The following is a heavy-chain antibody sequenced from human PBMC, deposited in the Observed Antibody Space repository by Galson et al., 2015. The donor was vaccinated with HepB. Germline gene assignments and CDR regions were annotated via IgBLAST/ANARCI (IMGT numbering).Heavy chain of an antibody. J-gene: IGHJ3*02. CDR1: GFTFSSYW. D-gene: IGHD3-10*01. V-gene: IGHV3-7*03. CDR3: ARWGHKGITQAFDI. CDR2: IKQDGSEK. Sequence: SLRLSCAASGFTFSSYWMSWVRQAPGKGLEWVANIKQDGSEKYYVDSVKGRFTISRDNAKNSLYLQMNSLRAEDTAVYYCARWGHKGITQAFDIWGQGTMVTVSS.